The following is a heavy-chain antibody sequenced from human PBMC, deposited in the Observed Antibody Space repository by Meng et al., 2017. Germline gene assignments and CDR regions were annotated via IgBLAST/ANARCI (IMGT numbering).Heavy chain of an antibody. CDR2: ISYDGSNK. CDR1: GFTFSSYA. V-gene: IGHV3-30*01. CDR3: ARDGLAVAGTPLFYYYYGMDV. D-gene: IGHD6-19*01. J-gene: IGHJ6*02. Sequence: GESLKISCAASGFTFSSYAMHWVRQAPGKGLEWVVVISYDGSNKYYADSVKGRFTISRDNSKNTLYLQMNSLRAEDTAVYHCARDGLAVAGTPLFYYYYGMDVWGQGTTVTVSS.